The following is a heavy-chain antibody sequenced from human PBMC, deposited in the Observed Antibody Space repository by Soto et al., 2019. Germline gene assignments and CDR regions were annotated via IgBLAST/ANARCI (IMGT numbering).Heavy chain of an antibody. V-gene: IGHV1-3*01. J-gene: IGHJ6*02. Sequence: ASVKVSCKASGYTFTSYAMHWVRQAPGQRLEWMGWINAGNGNTKYSQKFQGRVTITRDTSASTAYMELSSLRSEDTAVYYCARDGAVNSDYYGSGSYGAYYYYYGMDVWGQGTTVTVSS. CDR1: GYTFTSYA. D-gene: IGHD3-10*01. CDR2: INAGNGNT. CDR3: ARDGAVNSDYYGSGSYGAYYYYYGMDV.